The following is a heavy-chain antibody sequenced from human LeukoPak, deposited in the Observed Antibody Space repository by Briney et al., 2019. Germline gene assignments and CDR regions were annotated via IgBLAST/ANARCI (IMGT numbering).Heavy chain of an antibody. J-gene: IGHJ4*02. D-gene: IGHD6-19*01. CDR2: ISGSGGST. CDR1: GGTFSSYA. CDR3: ARVIAVAGTYYFDY. Sequence: SCKASGGTFSSYAMSWVRQAPGKGLEWVSAISGSGGSTYYADSVKGRFTISRDNSKNTLYLQMNSLRAEDTAVYYCARVIAVAGTYYFDYWGQGTLVTVSS. V-gene: IGHV3-23*01.